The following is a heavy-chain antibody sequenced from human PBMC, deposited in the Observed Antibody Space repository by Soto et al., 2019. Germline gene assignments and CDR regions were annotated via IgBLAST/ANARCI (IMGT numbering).Heavy chain of an antibody. V-gene: IGHV4-39*01. J-gene: IGHJ5*02. CDR3: ARQRSPLSVWFDP. CDR2: IYYSGST. CDR1: GGSISSSSYY. Sequence: QLQLQESGPGLVKPSETLSLTCTVSGGSISSSSYYWGWIRQPPGKGLEWIGSIYYSGSTYYNPSLKSRVTISVDTSKNQFSLKLSSVTAADTAVYYCARQRSPLSVWFDPWGQGTLVTVSS.